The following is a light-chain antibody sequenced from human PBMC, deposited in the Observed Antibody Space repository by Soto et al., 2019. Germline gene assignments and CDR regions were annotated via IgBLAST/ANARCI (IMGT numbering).Light chain of an antibody. Sequence: QSFLTQPASVSGSPGQSITISCTGTSSDVGGYNYVSWYQQHPGKAPKLMIYDVSNRPSGVSNRFSGSKSGNTASLTISGLQAEDEADYYCSSYTSSIAPMVVFGGGTKLTVL. CDR2: DVS. CDR1: SSDVGGYNY. CDR3: SSYTSSIAPMVV. J-gene: IGLJ2*01. V-gene: IGLV2-14*01.